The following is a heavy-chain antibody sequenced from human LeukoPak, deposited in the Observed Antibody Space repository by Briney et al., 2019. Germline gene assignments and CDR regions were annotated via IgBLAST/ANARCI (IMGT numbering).Heavy chain of an antibody. V-gene: IGHV3-48*03. CDR3: ARGWYNSGYYCDY. D-gene: IGHD6-19*01. CDR2: ISSSGSTI. J-gene: IGHJ4*02. CDR1: GFSFNSFE. Sequence: GGSLRLSCAASGFSFNSFEMSWVRQAPGKGLEWVSYISSSGSTIYYADSVKGRFTTSRDSAKNSLYLQMNSLRAEDTAVYYCARGWYNSGYYCDYWGQGTLVTVSS.